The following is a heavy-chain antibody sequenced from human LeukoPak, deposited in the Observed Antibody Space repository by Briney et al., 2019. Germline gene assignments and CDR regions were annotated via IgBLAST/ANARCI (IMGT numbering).Heavy chain of an antibody. CDR3: ARDLGNWGWNDF. V-gene: IGHV3-33*01. CDR2: IWYDGFNK. CDR1: GFTFSSYV. J-gene: IGHJ4*02. D-gene: IGHD7-27*01. Sequence: HSGGSLRLSCAASGFTFSSYVMHWVRQAPGKGLEWVAVIWYDGFNKYYADSVKGRFTISRDNSRNTLYLQMNSLRAEDTAVYYCARDLGNWGWNDFWGQGTLVTVSS.